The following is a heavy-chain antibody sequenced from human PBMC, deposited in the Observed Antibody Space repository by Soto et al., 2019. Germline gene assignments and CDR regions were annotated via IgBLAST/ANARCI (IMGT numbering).Heavy chain of an antibody. Sequence: ASVKVSCKASGYTFTSYDINWVRQATGQGLEWMGWMNPNSGKTGYAQKFQCRVTMTRNTSISTAYMELSSLRSEDTAVYYCASSPPTGYCSGGTCPVLIFWGQGTLVTVSS. V-gene: IGHV1-8*01. CDR2: MNPNSGKT. J-gene: IGHJ1*01. D-gene: IGHD2-15*01. CDR3: ASSPPTGYCSGGTCPVLIF. CDR1: GYTFTSYD.